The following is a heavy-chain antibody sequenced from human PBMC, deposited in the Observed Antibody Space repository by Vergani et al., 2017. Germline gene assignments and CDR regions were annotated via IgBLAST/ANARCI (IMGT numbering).Heavy chain of an antibody. CDR1: GGSISSDNYS. CDR2: IYYSGFT. V-gene: IGHV4-30-4*01. J-gene: IGHJ1*01. Sequence: QVQLQESGPGLVKPSQTLSLTCTVSGGSISSDNYSWSWIRQPPGKGLEWIGYIYYSGFTYYNPSLKSRVSISVDTSKNQFSLKLSSVTAADTAVYYCARYSGGGSEYFQHWGQGTLVTVSS. D-gene: IGHD1-26*01. CDR3: ARYSGGGSEYFQH.